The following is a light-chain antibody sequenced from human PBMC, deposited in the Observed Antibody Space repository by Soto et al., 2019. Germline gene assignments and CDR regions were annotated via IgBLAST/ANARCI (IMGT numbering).Light chain of an antibody. V-gene: IGLV2-11*01. CDR2: DVT. Sequence: QSVLTQPRSVSGSPGQSVTISCTGTSSDVGNYNYLSWYQQNPGKAPKLMIYDVTKRPSGVPDRFSGSKSGNTASLTISGLQAEDEADYYCCSYAGRYTFAFGGGTKVTVL. CDR3: CSYAGRYTFA. J-gene: IGLJ2*01. CDR1: SSDVGNYNY.